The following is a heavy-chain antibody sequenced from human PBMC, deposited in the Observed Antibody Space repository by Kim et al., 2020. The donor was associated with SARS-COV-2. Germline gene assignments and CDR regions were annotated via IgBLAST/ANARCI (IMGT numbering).Heavy chain of an antibody. D-gene: IGHD6-13*01. CDR3: ARDGGGSSWYYVGWFDP. Sequence: SVTGRFTNSSDNSKHTLYLQMDSLRAEDTAVYYCARDGGGSSWYYVGWFDPWGQGTLVTVSS. V-gene: IGHV3-53*01. J-gene: IGHJ5*02.